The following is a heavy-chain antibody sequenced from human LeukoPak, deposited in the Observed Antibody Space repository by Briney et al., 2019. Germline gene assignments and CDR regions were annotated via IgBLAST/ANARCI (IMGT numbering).Heavy chain of an antibody. CDR1: GFTFDDYA. D-gene: IGHD2-2*01. CDR2: ISWNSGSI. CDR3: ARHFCSSTSCSN. Sequence: GRSLRLSCAASGFTFDDYAMHWVRQAPGKGLEWVSGISWNSGSIGYADSVKGRFTISRDNAKNSLYLQMNSLRTEDTAVYYCARHFCSSTSCSNWGQGTLVTVSS. J-gene: IGHJ4*02. V-gene: IGHV3-9*01.